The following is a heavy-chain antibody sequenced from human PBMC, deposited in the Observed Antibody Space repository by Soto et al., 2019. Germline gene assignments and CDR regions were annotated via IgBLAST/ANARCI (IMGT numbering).Heavy chain of an antibody. J-gene: IGHJ6*03. CDR3: ARQVAGRGNYYMDV. D-gene: IGHD3-10*01. CDR2: IYYSGST. V-gene: IGHV4-39*01. CDR1: GGSISSSSYY. Sequence: PSETLSLTCTVSGGSISSSSYYWGWIRQPPGKGLEWIGSIYYSGSTYYNPSLKSRVTISVDTSKNQFSLKLSSVTAADTALYYCARQVAGRGNYYMDVWGKGTTVTVSS.